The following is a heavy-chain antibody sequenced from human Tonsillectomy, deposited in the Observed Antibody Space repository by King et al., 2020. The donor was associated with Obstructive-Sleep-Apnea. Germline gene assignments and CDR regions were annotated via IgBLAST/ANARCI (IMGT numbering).Heavy chain of an antibody. CDR3: ARTLAYYDSSGQNNWFDP. Sequence: VQLVESGGGLVQPGGSLRLSCAASGFTVSSNYITWVRQAPGMGLEWVSVIYSGGSTYYADSVKVRFTSSRDNSKNTLYLQMNSLRAEDTAVYYCARTLAYYDSSGQNNWFDPWGQGTLVTVSS. V-gene: IGHV3-66*01. J-gene: IGHJ5*02. CDR2: IYSGGST. CDR1: GFTVSSNY. D-gene: IGHD3-22*01.